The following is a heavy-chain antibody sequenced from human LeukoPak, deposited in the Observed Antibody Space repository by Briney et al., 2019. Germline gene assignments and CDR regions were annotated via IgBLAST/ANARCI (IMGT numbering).Heavy chain of an antibody. CDR3: ARGFNYYDPPPFDI. J-gene: IGHJ3*02. CDR1: GGSISSGDYY. CDR2: IYTSGST. Sequence: QVQLQESGPGLVKPSQTLSLTCTVSGGSISSGDYYWSWIRQPPGKGLEWIGRIYTSGSTNYNPSLKSRVTISVDTSKNQFSLKLSSVTAADTAVYYCARGFNYYDPPPFDIWGQGTMVTVSS. V-gene: IGHV4-61*02. D-gene: IGHD3-22*01.